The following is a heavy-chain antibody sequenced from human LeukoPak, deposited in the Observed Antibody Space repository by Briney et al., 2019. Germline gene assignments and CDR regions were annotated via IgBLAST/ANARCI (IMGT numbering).Heavy chain of an antibody. D-gene: IGHD5-18*01. CDR2: IYSGGST. V-gene: IGHV3-53*01. CDR1: GFTVSSNY. J-gene: IGHJ4*02. CDR3: ARGPLDTAVATYYFDY. Sequence: GGSLRLSCAASGFTVSSNYMHWVRQAPGEGLEWVSVIYSGGSTYYADSVKGRFTISRDNSENTVSLQMDSLRAEDTAVYYCARGPLDTAVATYYFDYWAQGTLVTVSS.